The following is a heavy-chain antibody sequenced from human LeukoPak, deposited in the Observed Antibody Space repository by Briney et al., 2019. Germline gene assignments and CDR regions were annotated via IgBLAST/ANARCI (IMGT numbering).Heavy chain of an antibody. D-gene: IGHD6-19*01. CDR2: IYYSGST. CDR3: ARPSGGWYYFDY. J-gene: IGHJ4*02. V-gene: IGHV4-39*01. Sequence: PSETLSLTCTVSGGSISSSSYYWGWIRQPPGKGLEWIGSIYYSGSTYYNPSLKSRVTISVDTSKNQFSLKLSSVTAADTAVYYCARPSGGWYYFDYRGQGTLVTVSS. CDR1: GGSISSSSYY.